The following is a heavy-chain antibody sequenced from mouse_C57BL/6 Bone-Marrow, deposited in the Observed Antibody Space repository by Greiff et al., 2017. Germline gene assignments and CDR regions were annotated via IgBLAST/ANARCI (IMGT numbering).Heavy chain of an antibody. CDR1: GFTFNTYA. CDR2: IRSKSSNYAP. CDR3: VRRRDYGSSPYYYYY. V-gene: IGHV10-3*01. J-gene: IGHJ2*01. Sequence: EVKLMEPGGGLVQPKGSLKLSCAASGFTFNTYAMNWVRQAPGKGLEWVARIRSKSSNYAPYYADSVKDRFTISRDDSPSMIYLQMINLKTEETAMYYCVRRRDYGSSPYYYYYWGQGTTLTVAS. D-gene: IGHD1-1*01.